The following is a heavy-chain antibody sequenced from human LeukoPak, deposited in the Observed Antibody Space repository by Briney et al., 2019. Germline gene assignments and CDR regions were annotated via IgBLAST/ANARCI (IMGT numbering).Heavy chain of an antibody. CDR1: GFTFSGYS. D-gene: IGHD3-10*01. V-gene: IGHV3-48*01. J-gene: IGHJ6*02. Sequence: TGGSLRLSSAASGFTFSGYSMNWVCQAPGKRLECVSYISGTSSTIYYADSVKGRFTISRDNGRNSLYLQMNSLRAEDTAVYYCARVGYGSGSFYPSYGMDVWGQGTTVTVSS. CDR3: ARVGYGSGSFYPSYGMDV. CDR2: ISGTSSTI.